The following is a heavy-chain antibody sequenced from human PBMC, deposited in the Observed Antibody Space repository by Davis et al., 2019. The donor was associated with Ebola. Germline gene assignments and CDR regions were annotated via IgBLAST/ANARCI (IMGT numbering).Heavy chain of an antibody. CDR1: GGSISSHY. CDR3: ARSVGGYAIY. CDR2: IYYSGST. J-gene: IGHJ4*02. D-gene: IGHD5-12*01. V-gene: IGHV4-59*11. Sequence: PSETLSLTCTVSGGSISSHYWSWIRQPPGKGLEWIGYIYYSGSTNYNPSLKSRVTISVDTSKNQFSLKLSSVTAADTAVYYCARSVGGYAIYWGQGTLVTVSS.